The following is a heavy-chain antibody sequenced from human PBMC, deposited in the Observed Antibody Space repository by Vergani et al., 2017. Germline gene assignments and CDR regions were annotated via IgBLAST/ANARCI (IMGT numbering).Heavy chain of an antibody. CDR1: GFTLSNYW. Sequence: EVQLVVSGGGLVQPGGSLRLSCAASGFTLSNYWMHWVRQAPGGGLVWVSRINSGGSSTTYADSVKGRFTVSRDNAKNTLSLQMNSLTAEDTAIYYCAGPQGTSAYYYGGFDYWGQGILVTVSS. D-gene: IGHD3-22*01. CDR3: AGPQGTSAYYYGGFDY. V-gene: IGHV3-74*03. J-gene: IGHJ4*02. CDR2: INSGGSST.